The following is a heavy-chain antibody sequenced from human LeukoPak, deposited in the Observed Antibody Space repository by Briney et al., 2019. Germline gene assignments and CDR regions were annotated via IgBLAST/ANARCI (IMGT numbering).Heavy chain of an antibody. D-gene: IGHD3-16*02. CDR2: ISSSGSTI. CDR3: AGSIMITFGGVIPAPFDY. J-gene: IGHJ4*02. CDR1: GFTFSSYW. Sequence: GGSLRLSCAASGFTFSSYWMSWVRQAPGKGLEWVSYISSSGSTIYYADSVKGRFTISRDNAKNSLYLQMNSLRAEDTAVYYCAGSIMITFGGVIPAPFDYWGQGTLVTVSS. V-gene: IGHV3-48*04.